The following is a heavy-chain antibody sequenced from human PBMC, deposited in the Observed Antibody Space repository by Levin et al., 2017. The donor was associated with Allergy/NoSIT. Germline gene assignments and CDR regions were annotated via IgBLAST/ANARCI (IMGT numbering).Heavy chain of an antibody. D-gene: IGHD2-15*01. Sequence: SCAASGFTFDDYAMHWVRQAPGKGLEWVSGISWNSGSIGYADSVKGRFTISRDNAKNSLYLQMNSLRAEDTALYYCAKDRSLGYCSGGSCYEFGAFDIWGQGTMVTVSS. J-gene: IGHJ3*02. CDR3: AKDRSLGYCSGGSCYEFGAFDI. CDR2: ISWNSGSI. V-gene: IGHV3-9*01. CDR1: GFTFDDYA.